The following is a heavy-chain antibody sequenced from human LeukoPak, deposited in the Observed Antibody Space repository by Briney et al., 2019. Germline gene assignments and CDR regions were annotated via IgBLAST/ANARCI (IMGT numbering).Heavy chain of an antibody. CDR1: GFTFSSYA. V-gene: IGHV3-23*01. CDR3: ARWDDLFLIDF. Sequence: SGGSLRLSCAASGFTFSSYAMSWVRQAPGKGLEWVSAISGSGGSTYYADSVKGRFTISRDNAKNSLDLQMNSLRAEDTAVYYCARWDDLFLIDFWGQGTLVTVSS. D-gene: IGHD3-9*01. J-gene: IGHJ4*02. CDR2: ISGSGGST.